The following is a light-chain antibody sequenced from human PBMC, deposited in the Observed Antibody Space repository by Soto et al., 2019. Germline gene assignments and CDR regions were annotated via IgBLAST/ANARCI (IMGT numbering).Light chain of an antibody. CDR1: NIGSKS. Sequence: SYELTQPPSVSVAPGKTARITCGGNNIGSKSVHWYQQKPGQAPVLVIYYDSDRPSGIPERFSGSNSGNTATLTISRVEAGDEADYYCQVWDSSSDQAVFGGGTKLTV. J-gene: IGLJ2*01. V-gene: IGLV3-21*04. CDR2: YDS. CDR3: QVWDSSSDQAV.